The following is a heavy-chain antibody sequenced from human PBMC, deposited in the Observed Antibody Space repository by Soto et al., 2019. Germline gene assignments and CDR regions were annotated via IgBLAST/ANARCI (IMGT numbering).Heavy chain of an antibody. CDR1: GFTFSSYS. D-gene: IGHD3-9*01. Sequence: GGSLRLSCAASGFTFSSYSMNWVRQAPGKGLEWVSYISSSSSTIYYADSVKGRFTISRDNAKNSLYLQMNSLRAEDTAVYYCARDLKYYDILTGYTSPDYWGQGTLVTVSS. CDR3: ARDLKYYDILTGYTSPDY. CDR2: ISSSSSTI. J-gene: IGHJ4*02. V-gene: IGHV3-48*01.